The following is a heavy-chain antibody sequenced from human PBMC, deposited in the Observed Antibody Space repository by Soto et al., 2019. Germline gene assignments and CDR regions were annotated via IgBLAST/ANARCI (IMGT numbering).Heavy chain of an antibody. D-gene: IGHD3-22*01. CDR3: ARGRQRYDSSGYYYGRSDWFDT. CDR2: INPSGGST. J-gene: IGHJ5*02. Sequence: ASVKVSCKASGYTFTSYYMHWVRQAPGQGLEWMGIINPSGGSTSYAQKFQGRVTMTRDTSTSTVYMELSSLRSEDTAVYYCARGRQRYDSSGYYYGRSDWFDTWGQGTLVTVSS. V-gene: IGHV1-46*01. CDR1: GYTFTSYY.